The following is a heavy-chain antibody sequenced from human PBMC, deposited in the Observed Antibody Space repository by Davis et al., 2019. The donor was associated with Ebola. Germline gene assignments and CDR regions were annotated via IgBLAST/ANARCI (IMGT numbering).Heavy chain of an antibody. J-gene: IGHJ4*02. D-gene: IGHD3-22*01. Sequence: GGSLRLSCAASGFTFSSYRMNWVRQAPGKGLEWVSYISSSSSTIYYADSVKGRFTISRDNAKNSLYLQMNSLRDEDTAVYYCASSASLVVVAPFDSWGQGTLVAVSS. CDR2: ISSSSSTI. CDR3: ASSASLVVVAPFDS. CDR1: GFTFSSYR. V-gene: IGHV3-48*02.